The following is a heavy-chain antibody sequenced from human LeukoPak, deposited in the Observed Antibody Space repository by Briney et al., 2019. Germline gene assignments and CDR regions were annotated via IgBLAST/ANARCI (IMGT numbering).Heavy chain of an antibody. D-gene: IGHD4-23*01. CDR2: INCNGGAT. V-gene: IGHV1-46*01. CDR3: ARENLGIGGNGFFDL. Sequence: ASVKVSCKASGYTFTSYYMHWVRLAPGQGLEWMGIINCNGGATTYTQKVQGRVTMTRDTSTSTVYLGLSSLRSEDTAVYYCARENLGIGGNGFFDLWGRGTLVTVSS. CDR1: GYTFTSYY. J-gene: IGHJ2*01.